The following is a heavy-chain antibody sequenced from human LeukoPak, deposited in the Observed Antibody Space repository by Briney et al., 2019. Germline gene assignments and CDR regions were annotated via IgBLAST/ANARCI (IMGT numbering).Heavy chain of an antibody. V-gene: IGHV3-74*01. CDR2: VNSDGSTT. Sequence: GGSLRLSCAASGFPFSNYWMHWVRQAPGKGLVWVSRVNSDGSTTNYADSVKGRLTISRDNAENTLYMRMNSLRPEDTAVYYCARGYYSSSRFDSWGQGTLVTVSS. CDR1: GFPFSNYW. D-gene: IGHD6-13*01. CDR3: ARGYYSSSRFDS. J-gene: IGHJ4*02.